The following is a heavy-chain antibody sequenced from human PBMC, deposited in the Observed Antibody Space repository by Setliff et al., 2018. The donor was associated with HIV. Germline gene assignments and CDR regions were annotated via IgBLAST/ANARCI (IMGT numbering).Heavy chain of an antibody. CDR3: TRDDYCIEH. Sequence: PGGSLRLSCTASGFSFGDYVMNWVRQAPGKGLEWVGFTRSKANGGTTEYAASVKGRFTISRDDSKSIAYLQMNSLKTEDTAVYYCTRDDYCIEHWGQGTLVTVSS. D-gene: IGHD4-17*01. CDR2: TRSKANGGTT. J-gene: IGHJ4*02. V-gene: IGHV3-49*04. CDR1: GFSFGDYV.